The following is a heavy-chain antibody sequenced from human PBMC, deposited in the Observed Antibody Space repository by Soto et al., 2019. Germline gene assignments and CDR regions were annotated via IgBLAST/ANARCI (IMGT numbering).Heavy chain of an antibody. V-gene: IGHV3-23*01. D-gene: IGHD2-15*01. Sequence: HPGGSLRLSCAASGFTFSSYAMSWVRQAPGKGLEWVSAISGSGGSTYYADSVKGRFTISRDNSKNTLYLQMNSLRAEDTAVYYCARAVHWGYYYFDYWGQGTLVTVSS. CDR1: GFTFSSYA. CDR3: ARAVHWGYYYFDY. CDR2: ISGSGGST. J-gene: IGHJ4*02.